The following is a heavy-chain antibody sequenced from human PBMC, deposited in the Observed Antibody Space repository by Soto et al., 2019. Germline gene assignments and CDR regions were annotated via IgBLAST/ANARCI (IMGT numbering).Heavy chain of an antibody. CDR2: IYHSGST. V-gene: IGHV4-4*02. D-gene: IGHD2-2*01. CDR1: GGSISSSNW. Sequence: SETLSLTCAVSGGSISSSNWWSWVRQPPGKGLEWIGEIYHSGSTNYNPSLKSRVTISVDKSKNQFSLKLSSVTAADTAVYYCARDTRVPAARYFDYWGQGTLVTVSS. CDR3: ARDTRVPAARYFDY. J-gene: IGHJ4*02.